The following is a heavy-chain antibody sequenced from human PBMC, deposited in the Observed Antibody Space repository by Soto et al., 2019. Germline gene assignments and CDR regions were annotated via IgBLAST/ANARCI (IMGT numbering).Heavy chain of an antibody. Sequence: PGGSLRLSCAASGFTFSSYAMHWVRQAPGKGLEWVAVISYDGTNKYYADSVKGRFTISRDNSKNTLYLQMNSLRADDTAVHYCARVSRGYSLGYGMDVWGQGTKVTVSS. CDR2: ISYDGTNK. J-gene: IGHJ6*02. CDR1: GFTFSSYA. V-gene: IGHV3-30*04. CDR3: ARVSRGYSLGYGMDV. D-gene: IGHD5-18*01.